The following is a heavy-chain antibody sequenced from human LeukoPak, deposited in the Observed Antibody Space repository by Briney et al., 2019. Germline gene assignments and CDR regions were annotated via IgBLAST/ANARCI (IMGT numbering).Heavy chain of an antibody. CDR3: ASLSVTMVRGVIPSPPDY. D-gene: IGHD3-10*01. CDR2: IDPSDSYT. CDR1: GYSFTSYW. Sequence: GESLRISCKGSGYSFTSYWISWVRQMPGKGPEWMGRIDPSDSYTNYSPSFQGHVNTSADKSISTAYLQWSSLKASDTAMYYCASLSVTMVRGVIPSPPDYWGQGTLVTVSS. J-gene: IGHJ4*02. V-gene: IGHV5-10-1*01.